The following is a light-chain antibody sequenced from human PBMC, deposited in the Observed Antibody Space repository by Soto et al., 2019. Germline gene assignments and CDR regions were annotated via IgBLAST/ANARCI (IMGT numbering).Light chain of an antibody. V-gene: IGKV1-5*03. CDR3: QQYNSYSRT. J-gene: IGKJ1*01. CDR2: KAS. Sequence: IQMTQLPSTLSASVGDRVTITCRASQSISSWLAWYQQKPGKAPKLLIYKASSLESGVPSRFSGSGSGTEFTLTISSLQPDDFATYYCQQYNSYSRTFGQGTKVDIK. CDR1: QSISSW.